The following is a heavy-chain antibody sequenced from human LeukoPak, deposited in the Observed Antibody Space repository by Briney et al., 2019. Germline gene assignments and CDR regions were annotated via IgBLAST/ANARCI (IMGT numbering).Heavy chain of an antibody. Sequence: SETLSLTCAVSGSFISSYYWTWIRQSPERGLEWIGYISAIGDTNYNPSLKSRVTMSVDTSTGQFSLRLTSVTAADTAVYYCARHSNFWDIDHWSPGTLVTVSS. CDR3: ARHSNFWDIDH. CDR2: ISAIGDT. CDR1: GSFISSYY. D-gene: IGHD3-3*01. V-gene: IGHV4-4*09. J-gene: IGHJ4*02.